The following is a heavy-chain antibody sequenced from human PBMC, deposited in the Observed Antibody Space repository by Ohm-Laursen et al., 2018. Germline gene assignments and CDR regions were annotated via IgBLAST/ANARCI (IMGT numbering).Heavy chain of an antibody. Sequence: GSLRLSCTASGFIFSTYWMSWVRQAAGKGLEWVASIKEDGSEKYYADSVKGRFTISRDNARKSLYLQMNSLRAEDTAVYYCAKDSSGWYDTGNYFDYWGPGTRVTVSS. V-gene: IGHV3-7*01. D-gene: IGHD6-19*01. CDR1: GFIFSTYW. J-gene: IGHJ4*02. CDR2: IKEDGSEK. CDR3: AKDSSGWYDTGNYFDY.